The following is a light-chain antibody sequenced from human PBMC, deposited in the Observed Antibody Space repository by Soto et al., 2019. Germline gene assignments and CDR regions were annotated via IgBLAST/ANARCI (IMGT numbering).Light chain of an antibody. CDR1: QTIGKN. CDR3: QQTYNSSPYT. J-gene: IGKJ5*01. V-gene: IGKV1-39*01. Sequence: DIQMTQSPSSLSSSVGDRFTVTCRASQTIGKNLNWYQQEPGKAPKLLIYAASTLQSGVPSRFIGSGSGTDFTLTISGLQSEDFAIYFCQQTYNSSPYTFGQGTRLEIK. CDR2: AAS.